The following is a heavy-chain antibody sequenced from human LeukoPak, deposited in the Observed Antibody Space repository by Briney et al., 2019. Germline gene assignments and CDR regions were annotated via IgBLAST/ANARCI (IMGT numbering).Heavy chain of an antibody. CDR3: AREAILLLDY. Sequence: PGGSLRLSCAASGFTFSSYAMHWVRQAPGKGLEWVAVISYDGSNKYYADSVKGRFTISRDNSKNTLYLQMNSLRAEGTAVYYCAREAILLLDYWGQGTLVTVSS. V-gene: IGHV3-30-3*01. J-gene: IGHJ4*02. CDR1: GFTFSSYA. D-gene: IGHD2/OR15-2a*01. CDR2: ISYDGSNK.